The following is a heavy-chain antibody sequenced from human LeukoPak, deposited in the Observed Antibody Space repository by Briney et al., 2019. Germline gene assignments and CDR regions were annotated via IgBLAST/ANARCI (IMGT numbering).Heavy chain of an antibody. CDR2: IYYSGST. CDR1: GGSISSYY. CDR3: AHCGADCFWYMDV. J-gene: IGHJ6*03. D-gene: IGHD2-21*01. Sequence: SETLSLTCTVSGGSISSYYWSWIRQPPGKGLEWIGYIYYSGSTNYNPSLKSRVTISIDTSKNQFSLNLNSVTAADTAVYYCAHCGADCFWYMDVWGKGTTVTVSS. V-gene: IGHV4-59*12.